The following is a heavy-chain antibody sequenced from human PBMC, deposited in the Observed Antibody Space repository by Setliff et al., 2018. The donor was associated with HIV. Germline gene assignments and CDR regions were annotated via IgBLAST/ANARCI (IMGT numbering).Heavy chain of an antibody. D-gene: IGHD4-17*01. CDR3: ITDPGDYPDY. V-gene: IGHV3-15*01. CDR2: IKNQKDGRTT. Sequence: GGSLRLSCATSGVRFINAWMSWVRQAPGKGLEWVARIKNQKDGRTTAYAAPVEVRFNIFRDDSRSTLYLQMSSLKTEDTAVYYCITDPGDYPDYWGQGTLVTVSS. J-gene: IGHJ4*02. CDR1: GVRFINAW.